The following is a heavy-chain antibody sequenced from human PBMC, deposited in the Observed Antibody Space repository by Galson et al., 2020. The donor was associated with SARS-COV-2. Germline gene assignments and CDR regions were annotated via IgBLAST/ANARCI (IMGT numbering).Heavy chain of an antibody. D-gene: IGHD2-15*01. CDR1: GFTFRISNCA. Sequence: SGGSLRLSCVASGFTFRISNCAINWVRQAPGKGLEWVSTISGNGDRTYYADSVKGRFIISRDNSKDTLYLQISSLRAEDTAVYYCAIYCSAYSYVVHWGQGTLVTVSS. CDR2: ISGNGDRT. J-gene: IGHJ4*02. CDR3: AIYCSAYSYVVH. V-gene: IGHV3-23*01.